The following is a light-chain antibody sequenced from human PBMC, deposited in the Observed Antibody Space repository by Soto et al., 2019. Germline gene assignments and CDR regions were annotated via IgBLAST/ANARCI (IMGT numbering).Light chain of an antibody. CDR1: QNIRNW. CDR2: DAS. J-gene: IGKJ1*01. CDR3: QQYNRYWT. Sequence: DIQMTQSPSTASPSVRHSVTITCRASQNIRNWLAWYQQKPGKAPNPLIYDASSLESGVPSRFSGSGSETEFTLTISSLFPDDFATYYCQQYNRYWTFGQGTKVDIK. V-gene: IGKV1-5*01.